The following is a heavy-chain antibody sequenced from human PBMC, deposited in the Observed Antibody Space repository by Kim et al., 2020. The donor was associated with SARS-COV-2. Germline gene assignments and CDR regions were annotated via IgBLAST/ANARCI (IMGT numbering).Heavy chain of an antibody. V-gene: IGHV6-1*01. CDR2: TYYRSKWYN. CDR1: GDSVSSNSAA. Sequence: SQTLSLTCAISGDSVSSNSAAWNWIRQSPSRGLEWLGRTYYRSKWYNDYAVSVKSRITINPDTSKNQFSLQLNSVTPEDTAVYYCARGRAGPVAGHYYYYGMDVWGQGTTVTVSS. J-gene: IGHJ6*02. CDR3: ARGRAGPVAGHYYYYGMDV. D-gene: IGHD6-19*01.